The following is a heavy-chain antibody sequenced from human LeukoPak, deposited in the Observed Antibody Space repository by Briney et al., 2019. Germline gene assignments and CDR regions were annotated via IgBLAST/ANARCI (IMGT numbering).Heavy chain of an antibody. V-gene: IGHV3-48*03. CDR1: GFTFSSYE. Sequence: GGSLRLSCAASGFTFSSYEMNWVRQAPGKGLEWVSYISSSGSTIYYADSVKGRFTISRDNAKSSLYLQMNSLRAEDTAVYYCARGNYCSGGSCYQTASFDYWGQGALVTVSS. D-gene: IGHD2-15*01. CDR2: ISSSGSTI. CDR3: ARGNYCSGGSCYQTASFDY. J-gene: IGHJ4*02.